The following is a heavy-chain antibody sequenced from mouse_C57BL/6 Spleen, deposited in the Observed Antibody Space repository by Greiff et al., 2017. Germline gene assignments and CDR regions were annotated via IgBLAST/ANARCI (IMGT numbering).Heavy chain of an antibody. Sequence: QVQLQQPGAELVKPGASVKLSCKASGYTFTSYWMQWVKQRPGQGLEWIGEIDPSDSYTNYNQKFKGKATLTVDTSSSTAYMQLSSLTSEDSAVYYCARREFNGDAMDYWGQGTLVTVSA. CDR1: GYTFTSYW. CDR2: IDPSDSYT. J-gene: IGHJ3*01. D-gene: IGHD1-1*02. CDR3: ARREFNGDAMDY. V-gene: IGHV1-50*01.